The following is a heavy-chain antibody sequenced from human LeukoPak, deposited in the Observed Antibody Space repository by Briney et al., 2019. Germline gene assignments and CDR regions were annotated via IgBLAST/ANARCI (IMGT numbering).Heavy chain of an antibody. CDR1: GFTFSSYG. Sequence: GGSLRLSCAASGFTFSSYGMHWVRQAPGKGLEWVAFIRYDGSNKYYADSVKGRFTISRDNSKNTLYLQMNSLRAEDTAVYYRAKDGPHSSGWYWGVYYYYGMDVWGQGTTVTVSS. CDR2: IRYDGSNK. V-gene: IGHV3-30*02. J-gene: IGHJ6*02. D-gene: IGHD6-19*01. CDR3: AKDGPHSSGWYWGVYYYYGMDV.